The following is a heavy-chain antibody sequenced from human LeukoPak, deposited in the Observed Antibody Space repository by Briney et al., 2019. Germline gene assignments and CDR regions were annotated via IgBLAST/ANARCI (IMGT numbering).Heavy chain of an antibody. J-gene: IGHJ4*02. V-gene: IGHV4-39*01. D-gene: IGHD6-6*01. Sequence: KASDTLSLTCTVSGGSFSTSSYDWGWIRQPPGKGLEWIGSIYYSGSTFYNPSLESRVTISLDTSKNQFSLRLTSVTAADTAVYYCARHAHSSIAANIDYWGQGTQVTVSS. CDR1: GGSFSTSSYD. CDR3: ARHAHSSIAANIDY. CDR2: IYYSGST.